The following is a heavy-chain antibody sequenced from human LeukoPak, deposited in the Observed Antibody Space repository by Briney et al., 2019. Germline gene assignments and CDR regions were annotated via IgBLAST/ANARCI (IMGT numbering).Heavy chain of an antibody. J-gene: IGHJ3*02. CDR2: ISYDGSNK. V-gene: IGHV3-30-3*01. D-gene: IGHD6-19*01. Sequence: GGSLRLSCAASGFTFSSYAMHWVRQAPGKGLEWVAVISYDGSNKYYADSVKGQFTISRDNAKNSLYLQMNSLRAEDTALYYCAKDIAVAARSDAFDIWGQGTMVTVSS. CDR1: GFTFSSYA. CDR3: AKDIAVAARSDAFDI.